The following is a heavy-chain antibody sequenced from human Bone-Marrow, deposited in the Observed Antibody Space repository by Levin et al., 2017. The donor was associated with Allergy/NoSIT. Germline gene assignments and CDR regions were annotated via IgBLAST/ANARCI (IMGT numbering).Heavy chain of an antibody. CDR1: GYTISSGYY. Sequence: PSETLSLTCTVSGYTISSGYYWGWIRQPPGKGLEWIGIIYHSGITYYNPSLKSRVTISVDTSKNQFSLKLSSVTAADTAVYYCARVVWDTVPNWFDPWGQGTLVTVSS. V-gene: IGHV4-38-2*02. D-gene: IGHD3-16*01. CDR2: IYHSGIT. J-gene: IGHJ5*02. CDR3: ARVVWDTVPNWFDP.